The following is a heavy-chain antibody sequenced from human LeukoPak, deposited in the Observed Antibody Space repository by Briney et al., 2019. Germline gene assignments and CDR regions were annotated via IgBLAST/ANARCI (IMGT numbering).Heavy chain of an antibody. CDR2: IRSKAYGGIT. J-gene: IGHJ4*02. V-gene: IGHV3-49*03. CDR3: TRDRTTYYYDSSGYHPDY. CDR1: GFTFGDYA. Sequence: GGSLRLSCTASGFTFGDYAMSWFRQAPGKGLEWVGFIRSKAYGGITEYAASVKGRFTISRDDSKSIAYLQMSSLKTEDTAVYYCTRDRTTYYYDSSGYHPDYWGQGTLVTVSS. D-gene: IGHD3-22*01.